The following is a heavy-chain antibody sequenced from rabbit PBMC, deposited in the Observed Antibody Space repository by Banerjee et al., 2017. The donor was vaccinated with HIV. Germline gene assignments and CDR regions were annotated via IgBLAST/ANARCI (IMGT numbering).Heavy chain of an antibody. V-gene: IGHV1S47*01. CDR3: VISAGYAGYL. CDR2: IDPVFGSI. CDR1: GFDVSSYG. J-gene: IGHJ4*01. Sequence: QEQLEESGGDLVKPGRSLTLTCTASGFDVSSYGVNWVRQAPGKGLEWIGYIDPVFGSIYYASWVNGRFTISSHNAQNTLYLQLNSLTAADTATYFCVISAGYAGYLWGPGTLVTVS. D-gene: IGHD4-2*01.